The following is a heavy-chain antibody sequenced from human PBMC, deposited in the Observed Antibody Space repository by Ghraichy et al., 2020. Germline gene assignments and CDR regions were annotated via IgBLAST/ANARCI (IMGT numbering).Heavy chain of an antibody. CDR1: GFSLSTSGLG. CDR3: AQSKSVYGTGGRFDP. Sequence: SGPTLVKPRQTLTLTCTFSGFSLSTSGLGVGWIRQPPGKALEWLALISWDDDKRYSPYVKSRLTITKDTSKNQVVLTLTNMDPVDTGTYYCAQSKSVYGTGGRFDPWGQGTLVTVSS. CDR2: ISWDDDK. D-gene: IGHD3-10*01. V-gene: IGHV2-5*02. J-gene: IGHJ5*02.